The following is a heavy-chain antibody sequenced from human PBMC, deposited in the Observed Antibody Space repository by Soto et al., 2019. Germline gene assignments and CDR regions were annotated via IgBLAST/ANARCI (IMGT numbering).Heavy chain of an antibody. Sequence: QVQLVESGGGVVQPGRSLRLSCAASGFTFSSYGMHWVRQAPGKGLEWVAVISYDGSNKYYADSVKGRFTISRDNSKNTLYLQMNSLRAEDTAVYYCAKDVAHLIAVAGTCYYYYGMDVWGQGTTVTVSS. CDR2: ISYDGSNK. D-gene: IGHD6-19*01. CDR1: GFTFSSYG. V-gene: IGHV3-30*18. J-gene: IGHJ6*02. CDR3: AKDVAHLIAVAGTCYYYYGMDV.